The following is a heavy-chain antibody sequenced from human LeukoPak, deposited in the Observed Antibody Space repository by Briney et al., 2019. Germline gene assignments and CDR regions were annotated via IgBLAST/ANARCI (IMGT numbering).Heavy chain of an antibody. Sequence: GESLKISCKGSGFTFSTYSFAWVRQMPGKGLEWMGVIYAGDSSTTYSPSFQGQVTISVGKSISIAYLQWSSLKASDSAIYYCARHSCYDSWGQGTLVTVSS. CDR2: IYAGDSST. V-gene: IGHV5-51*01. J-gene: IGHJ4*02. CDR1: GFTFSTYS. CDR3: ARHSCYDS. D-gene: IGHD3-16*01.